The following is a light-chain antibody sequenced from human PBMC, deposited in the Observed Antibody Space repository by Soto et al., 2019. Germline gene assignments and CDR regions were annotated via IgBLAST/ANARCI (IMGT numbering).Light chain of an antibody. CDR3: QHYGSSHPTT. V-gene: IGKV3-20*01. CDR1: QIVISNY. Sequence: EMVLTQSPGTLSLSPGERATLSCRASQIVISNYLAWYQQKPGQAPRLLIYGASQRATGLPDRFSGSGSGTEFTLTISRLEPEDFAVYYCQHYGSSHPTTFGQGTRLEI. CDR2: GAS. J-gene: IGKJ5*01.